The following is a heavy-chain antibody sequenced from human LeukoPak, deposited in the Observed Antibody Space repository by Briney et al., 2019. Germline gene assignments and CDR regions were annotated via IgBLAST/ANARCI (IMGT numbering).Heavy chain of an antibody. D-gene: IGHD2-8*01. J-gene: IGHJ4*02. CDR1: GFTFSSYA. Sequence: TRGSLRLSCAGSGFTFSSYAMSWVRQAPGKGLEWVSAISETGGTTYDADSVKGRFTISRDNSKSTLYLQMNSLRAEDTAVYYCAKDTSIGRYCSNGVCSPFDYWGQGTLVTVSS. V-gene: IGHV3-23*01. CDR2: ISETGGTT. CDR3: AKDTSIGRYCSNGVCSPFDY.